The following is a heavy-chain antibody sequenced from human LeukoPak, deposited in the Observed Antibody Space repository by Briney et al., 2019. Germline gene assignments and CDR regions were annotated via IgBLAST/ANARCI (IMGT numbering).Heavy chain of an antibody. Sequence: GGSLRLSCAASGFTFSSYSMNWVRQAPGKGLEWVSSISRSSSYIYYGDSVKGRFTISRDNAKNSLYLQMNSLRAEDTAVYYCARVVWGWDSAMPTPFDYWGQGTLVTVSS. D-gene: IGHD5-18*01. V-gene: IGHV3-21*01. CDR2: ISRSSSYI. CDR3: ARVVWGWDSAMPTPFDY. J-gene: IGHJ4*02. CDR1: GFTFSSYS.